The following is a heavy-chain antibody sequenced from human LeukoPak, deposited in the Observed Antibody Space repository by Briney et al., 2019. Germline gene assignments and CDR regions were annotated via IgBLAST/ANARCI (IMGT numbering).Heavy chain of an antibody. D-gene: IGHD3-22*01. Sequence: GASVKVSCKASGYTFTSYGISWVRQAPGQGLEWMGWISAYNGNTNYAQKLQGRVTMTTDTSTSTAYMELRSLRSDDTAVYYCARDAGNYYDSSGYDPWGQGTLVTVSS. V-gene: IGHV1-18*01. J-gene: IGHJ5*02. CDR2: ISAYNGNT. CDR3: ARDAGNYYDSSGYDP. CDR1: GYTFTSYG.